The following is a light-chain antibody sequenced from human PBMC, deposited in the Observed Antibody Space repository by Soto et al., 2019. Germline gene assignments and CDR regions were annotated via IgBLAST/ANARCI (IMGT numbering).Light chain of an antibody. Sequence: IQLTLSPSTLSASVGERVTVTCRASQTSSSSLAWYQQKPGKAPNLLIYKASSLHSGVPSRFSGSGSGTEFTLTISSLQPDDFATYYCQQYTQYPYTFGQGTKLEIK. CDR3: QQYTQYPYT. CDR1: QTSSSS. CDR2: KAS. J-gene: IGKJ2*01. V-gene: IGKV1-5*03.